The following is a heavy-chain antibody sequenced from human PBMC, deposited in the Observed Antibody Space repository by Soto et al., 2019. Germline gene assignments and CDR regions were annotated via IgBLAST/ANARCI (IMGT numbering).Heavy chain of an antibody. D-gene: IGHD1-26*01. J-gene: IGHJ5*02. CDR3: ARSPGVGNWFDP. CDR1: GYTFTSYA. V-gene: IGHV1-3*01. CDR2: INAGNGNT. Sequence: QVQLVQSGAEVKKPGASVKVSCKASGYTFTSYAMHWVRQAPGQRLEWMGWINAGNGNTKYSQKFQGRVTITSDTSASTAYMELSSLRSDDTAGDYCARSPGVGNWFDPWRQGPLVTVSS.